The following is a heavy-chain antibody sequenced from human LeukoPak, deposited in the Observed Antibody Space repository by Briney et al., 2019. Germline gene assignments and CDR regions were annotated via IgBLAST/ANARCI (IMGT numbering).Heavy chain of an antibody. V-gene: IGHV3-30-3*01. J-gene: IGHJ3*02. CDR2: ISYDGSNK. CDR3: ARESLTGDSAFDI. D-gene: IGHD7-27*01. CDR1: GFTYSSYA. Sequence: GGSLRLSCAASGFTYSSYAMHWVRQAPGKGLEWVAVISYDGSNKYYADSVKGRFTISRDNSKNTLYLQMNSLRAEGTAVYYCARESLTGDSAFDIWGQGTMVTVSS.